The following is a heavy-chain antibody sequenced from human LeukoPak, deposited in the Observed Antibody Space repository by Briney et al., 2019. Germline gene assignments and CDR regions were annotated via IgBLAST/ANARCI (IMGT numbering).Heavy chain of an antibody. J-gene: IGHJ5*02. Sequence: SETLSLTCTVSGGSISSSSYYWSWIRQPPGKGLEWIGEINHSGSTNYNPSLKSRVTISVDTSKNQFSLKLSSVTAADTAVYYCARGHRTIVVVVAAKFDPWGQGTLVTVSS. D-gene: IGHD2-15*01. CDR2: INHSGST. V-gene: IGHV4-39*07. CDR3: ARGHRTIVVVVAAKFDP. CDR1: GGSISSSSYY.